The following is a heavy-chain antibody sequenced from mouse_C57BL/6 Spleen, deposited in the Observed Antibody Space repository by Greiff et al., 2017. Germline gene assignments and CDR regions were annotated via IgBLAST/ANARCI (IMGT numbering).Heavy chain of an antibody. CDR1: GYAFSSSW. CDR2: IYPGDGDT. J-gene: IGHJ1*03. D-gene: IGHD2-4*01. V-gene: IGHV1-82*01. CDR3: ACYYDSRYFDV. Sequence: VKLQESGPELVKPGASVKISCKASGYAFSSSWMNWVKQRPGKGLEWIGRIYPGDGDTNYNGKFKGKATLTADKSSSTAYMQLSSLTSEDSAVYFCACYYDSRYFDVWGTGTTVTVSS.